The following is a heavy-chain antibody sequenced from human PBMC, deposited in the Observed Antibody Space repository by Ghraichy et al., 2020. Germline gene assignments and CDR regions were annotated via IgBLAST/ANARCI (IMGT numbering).Heavy chain of an antibody. CDR2: ISGTGDRT. CDR1: GLTFSSYA. J-gene: IGHJ6*02. D-gene: IGHD3-3*01. V-gene: IGHV3-23*01. Sequence: GGSLRLSCVASGLTFSSYALNWVRQAPGRGLEWVSGISGTGDRTYYADSVKGRFTISRDNPKNTLFLQMNSLRAEDTAVYYCAKGVNYNFWSGYAYYGMDVWGQGTTVTFSS. CDR3: AKGVNYNFWSGYAYYGMDV.